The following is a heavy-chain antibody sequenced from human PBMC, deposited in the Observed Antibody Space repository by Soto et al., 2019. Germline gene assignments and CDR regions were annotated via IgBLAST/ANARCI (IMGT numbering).Heavy chain of an antibody. Sequence: GGCLRLSCLASKFTFSFYAMNWVRQAPGKGLEWVSSISGSAGGTYYADSVKGRFTISRDNSKNTLYLQMNSLRAEDTAVYYSAKEGGGGPPTYYYYGMDVWGQGTTVTVSS. CDR3: AKEGGGGPPTYYYYGMDV. J-gene: IGHJ6*02. D-gene: IGHD2-21*01. CDR2: ISGSAGGT. CDR1: KFTFSFYA. V-gene: IGHV3-23*01.